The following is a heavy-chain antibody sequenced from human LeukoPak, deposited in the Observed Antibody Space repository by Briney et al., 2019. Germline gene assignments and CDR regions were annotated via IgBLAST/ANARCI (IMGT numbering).Heavy chain of an antibody. D-gene: IGHD4-17*01. CDR1: GGSISSNRYY. J-gene: IGHJ4*02. V-gene: IGHV4-39*01. CDR3: ARRTNDYGAFYDY. CDR2: IYYSGTT. Sequence: SETLSLTCTVSGGSISSNRYYWGWIRQPPGKGLEWIGSIYYSGTTLYNPSLSSQVTISLDMSKNQFSLRLNSVTAADTAVYYCARRTNDYGAFYDYWGQGTLVTVSS.